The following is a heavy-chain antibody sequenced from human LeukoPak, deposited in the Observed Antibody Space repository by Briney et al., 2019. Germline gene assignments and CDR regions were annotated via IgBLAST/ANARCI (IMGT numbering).Heavy chain of an antibody. J-gene: IGHJ3*02. CDR1: GGSISSSSYY. D-gene: IGHD6-19*01. V-gene: IGHV4-39*01. CDR3: ARGLGEQWLVDAFDI. CDR2: IYYSGST. Sequence: PSETLSLTCTVSGGSISSSSYYWGWIRQPPGKGREWIGSIYYSGSTYYNPSLKSRVTISVDTSKNQFSLKLSSVTAADTAVYYCARGLGEQWLVDAFDIWGQGTMVTVSS.